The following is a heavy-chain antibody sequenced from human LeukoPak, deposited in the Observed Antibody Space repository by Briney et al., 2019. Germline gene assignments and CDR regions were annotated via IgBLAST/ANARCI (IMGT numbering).Heavy chain of an antibody. Sequence: GGSLRLSCAASGFTFSSYSMNWVRQAPGKGLEWVSYISSSSSTIYYADSVKGRFTISRDNAKNSLYLQMNSLRAEDTAVYYCAILAGYSSGWYVVDYWGQGTLVTVSS. CDR2: ISSSSSTI. CDR1: GFTFSSYS. CDR3: AILAGYSSGWYVVDY. V-gene: IGHV3-48*01. D-gene: IGHD6-19*01. J-gene: IGHJ4*02.